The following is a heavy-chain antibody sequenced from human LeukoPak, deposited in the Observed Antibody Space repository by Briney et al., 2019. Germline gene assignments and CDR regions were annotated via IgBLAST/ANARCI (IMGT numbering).Heavy chain of an antibody. D-gene: IGHD5-18*01. CDR1: GGSFSGYY. J-gene: IGHJ3*02. Sequence: SETLSLTCGVFGGSFSGYYWSWIRQPPGKGLEWIGYIYYSGSTNYSPSLKSRVTISVDTSKNQLSLKLSSVTAADTAVYYCARSEYSYGADAFDIWGQGTMVTVSS. V-gene: IGHV4-59*01. CDR2: IYYSGST. CDR3: ARSEYSYGADAFDI.